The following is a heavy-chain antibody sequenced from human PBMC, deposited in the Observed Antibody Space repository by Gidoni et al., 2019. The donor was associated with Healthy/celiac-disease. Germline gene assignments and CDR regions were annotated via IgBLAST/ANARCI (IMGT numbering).Heavy chain of an antibody. J-gene: IGHJ4*02. D-gene: IGHD6-13*01. CDR3: ARDLGSSWYDY. V-gene: IGHV3-72*01. CDR2: TRNKATSYTT. Sequence: EVQLVESGGGLVQPGGSLRLSCAASGFTFSDHYMDWVRQAPGKGLEWVGRTRNKATSYTTDYAASVKGRFTISRDDSKNSLYLQMNSLKTEDTAVYYCARDLGSSWYDYWGQGTLVTVSS. CDR1: GFTFSDHY.